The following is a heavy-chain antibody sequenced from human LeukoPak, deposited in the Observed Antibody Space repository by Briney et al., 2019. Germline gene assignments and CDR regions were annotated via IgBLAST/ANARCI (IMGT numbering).Heavy chain of an antibody. J-gene: IGHJ6*03. CDR3: ARDAHCSSTSCYVNYYYYYYMDV. D-gene: IGHD2-2*01. Sequence: GGSLRLSCAASGFTFSSYSMNWVRQAPGKGLEWVSSISSSSSYIYYADSVKGRFTISRDNAKNSLYLQMNSLRAEDTAVYYYARDAHCSSTSCYVNYYYYYYMDVWGKGTTVTVSS. CDR1: GFTFSSYS. V-gene: IGHV3-21*01. CDR2: ISSSSSYI.